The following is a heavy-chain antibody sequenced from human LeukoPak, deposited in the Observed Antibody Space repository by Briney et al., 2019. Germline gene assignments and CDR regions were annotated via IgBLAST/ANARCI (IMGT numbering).Heavy chain of an antibody. CDR1: GGSISSYC. J-gene: IGHJ3*01. CDR2: IYYSGST. Sequence: SETLSLTCTVSGGSISSYCRSWIRQPPGKGLEWIASIYYSGSTYYNPSLKSRVTISADTSKSQFSLKLSSVTATDTAVFYCARTLAGGAFDVWGQGTMVTVSS. V-gene: IGHV4-39*01. D-gene: IGHD3-10*01. CDR3: ARTLAGGAFDV.